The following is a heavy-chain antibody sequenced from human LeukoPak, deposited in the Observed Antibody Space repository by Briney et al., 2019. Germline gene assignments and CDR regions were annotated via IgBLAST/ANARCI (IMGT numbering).Heavy chain of an antibody. V-gene: IGHV4-34*01. CDR2: INHSGST. D-gene: IGHD6-13*01. CDR3: ARGIGYSSSWYRRNWFDP. J-gene: IGHJ5*02. CDR1: GGSFSGYY. Sequence: SETLSLTCAVYGGSFSGYYWSWIRQPPGKGLEWIGEINHSGSTNYNPSLKSRVTISVDTSKNQFSLKLSSATAADTAVYYCARGIGYSSSWYRRNWFDPWGQGTLVTVSS.